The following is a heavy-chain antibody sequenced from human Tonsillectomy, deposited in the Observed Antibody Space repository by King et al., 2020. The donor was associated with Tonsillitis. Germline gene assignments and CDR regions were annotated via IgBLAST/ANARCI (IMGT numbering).Heavy chain of an antibody. CDR3: ARTAGYSSAWRRSWFDP. V-gene: IGHV4-59*08. Sequence: QLQESGPGLVKPSETLSLTCTVSGGSISSYYWSWIRQPPGKGLEWIGNIYYSGTTSYNPSLKSRVTISVDTSKNQFSLNLSSVTAADTAVYYCARTAGYSSAWRRSWFDPWGQGTVVTVSS. CDR2: IYYSGTT. J-gene: IGHJ5*02. D-gene: IGHD6-19*01. CDR1: GGSISSYY.